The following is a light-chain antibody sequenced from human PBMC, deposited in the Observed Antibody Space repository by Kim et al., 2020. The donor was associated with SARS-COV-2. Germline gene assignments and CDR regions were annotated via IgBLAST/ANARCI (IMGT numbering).Light chain of an antibody. CDR1: KLGGKY. CDR2: KDT. Sequence: VAPCTTASIPCFGTKLGGKYACWYQQKPRQSPVRVIYKDTTRPPGSPERFSASNSGNTATLTLSGTQAIDEADHSCQTWVSSTVVFGGGTQLTVL. V-gene: IGLV3-1*01. J-gene: IGLJ2*01. CDR3: QTWVSSTVV.